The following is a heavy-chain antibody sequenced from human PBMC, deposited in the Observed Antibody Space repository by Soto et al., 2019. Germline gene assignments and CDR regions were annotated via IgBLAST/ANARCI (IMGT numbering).Heavy chain of an antibody. D-gene: IGHD4-17*01. CDR1: GFTFSSYW. V-gene: IGHV3-74*01. J-gene: IGHJ4*02. CDR3: VRVAYGDLGG. CDR2: IKSDGSDT. Sequence: EVQLVESGGGLVQPGGSLRLSCAASGFTFSSYWMHWVRQAPGKGLVWVSRIKSDGSDTSYADSVKGRFTISRDNAKNTLYLQMSSVRAEDTAVYYCVRVAYGDLGGWGQGTLVTVSS.